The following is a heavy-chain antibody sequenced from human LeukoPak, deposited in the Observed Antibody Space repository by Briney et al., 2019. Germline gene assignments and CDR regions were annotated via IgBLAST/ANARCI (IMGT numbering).Heavy chain of an antibody. D-gene: IGHD3-10*01. CDR1: GFTFSSYW. CDR3: ARVVRIGWFDP. CDR2: INSDGSST. V-gene: IGHV3-74*01. Sequence: PGGSLRLSCAASGFTFSSYWMHWVRQAPGKGLVWVSRINSDGSSTSYADSVKGRFTISRDNAKNTLYLQMNSLRPEDKAVYHCARVVRIGWFDPWGQGTLVTVSS. J-gene: IGHJ5*02.